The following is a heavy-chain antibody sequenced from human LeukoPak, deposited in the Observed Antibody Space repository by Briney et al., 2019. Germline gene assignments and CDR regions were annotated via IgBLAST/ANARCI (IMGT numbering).Heavy chain of an antibody. Sequence: SVKVSCKASAGTFSSYAISWVRQAPGQGLEWMGGIIPIFGTANFSQKFQGRVTITTDESTSTAYLELSSLRSEDTAVYYCACPATSSSWYYFDYWGQGTLVTVSS. V-gene: IGHV1-69*05. CDR3: ACPATSSSWYYFDY. CDR2: IIPIFGTA. D-gene: IGHD6-13*01. J-gene: IGHJ4*02. CDR1: AGTFSSYA.